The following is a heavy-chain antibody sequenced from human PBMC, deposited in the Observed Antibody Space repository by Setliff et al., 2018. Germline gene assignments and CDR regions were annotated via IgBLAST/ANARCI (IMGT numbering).Heavy chain of an antibody. Sequence: SETLSLTCTVSGGSISSGNYFWGWIRQPPGKGLEWIVSVPKGGTPKYNGSLESRVTIFVDTSKNQFSLRLTSVTAADTAIYYCARQGGYSRRFGYWGQGILVTVSS. CDR3: ARQGGYSRRFGY. CDR1: GGSISSGNYF. D-gene: IGHD5-18*01. CDR2: VPKGGTP. J-gene: IGHJ4*02. V-gene: IGHV4-39*01.